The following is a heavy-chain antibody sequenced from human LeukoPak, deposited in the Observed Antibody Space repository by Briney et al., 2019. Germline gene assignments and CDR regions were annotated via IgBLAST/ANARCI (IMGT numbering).Heavy chain of an antibody. CDR2: MNPNSGNT. D-gene: IGHD6-19*01. CDR1: GYTFTTYD. CDR3: ARGRGSGHKENWFDP. J-gene: IGHJ5*02. Sequence: GASVKVSCKASGYTFTTYDINWVRQASGQGLEWMGWMNPNSGNTGYAQKFQGRVTMTRNTSITTAYMELSSLRSEDTAVYYCARGRGSGHKENWFDPWGQGTLVTVSS. V-gene: IGHV1-8*01.